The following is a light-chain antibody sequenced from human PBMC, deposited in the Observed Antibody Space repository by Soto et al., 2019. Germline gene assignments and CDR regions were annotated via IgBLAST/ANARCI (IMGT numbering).Light chain of an antibody. CDR1: QSVSSSY. V-gene: IGKV3-20*01. CDR2: GAS. Sequence: EIVLTQSPGTLSLSPGERATLSCRASQSVSSSYLACFQQKPGQAPRLLIYGASSRATGIPDRFSGSGSGTDFTLTISRLEPEDLAVYYCQQNGTSPPLTFGGGTKVEIK. CDR3: QQNGTSPPLT. J-gene: IGKJ4*01.